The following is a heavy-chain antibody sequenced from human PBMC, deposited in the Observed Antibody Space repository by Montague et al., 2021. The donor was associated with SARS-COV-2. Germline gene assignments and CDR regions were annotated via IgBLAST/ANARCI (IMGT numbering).Heavy chain of an antibody. CDR2: IYYSGST. D-gene: IGHD3-3*01. Sequence: TLSLTCTVSGGSISSGGYYWSWIRQHPGKGLEWIGYIYYSGSTYYNPSLKSRVTISVDTSKNQFSLKLSSVTAADTSVYYCARAVSISIVGVVGWFDPWGQGTLVTVSS. CDR3: ARAVSISIVGVVGWFDP. J-gene: IGHJ5*02. V-gene: IGHV4-31*03. CDR1: GGSISSGGYY.